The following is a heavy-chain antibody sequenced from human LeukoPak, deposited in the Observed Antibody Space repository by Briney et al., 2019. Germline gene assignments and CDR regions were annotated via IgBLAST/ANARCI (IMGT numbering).Heavy chain of an antibody. J-gene: IGHJ5*02. CDR2: IYYSGST. CDR1: GGSISSYY. D-gene: IGHD3-10*01. CDR3: ARDARPVRGWFDP. V-gene: IGHV4-59*12. Sequence: SETLSLTCTVSGGSISSYYWSWIRQPPGKGLEWIGYIYYSGSTYYNPSLKSRVTISVDRSKNQFSLKLSSVTAADTAVYYCARDARPVRGWFDPWGQGTLVTVSS.